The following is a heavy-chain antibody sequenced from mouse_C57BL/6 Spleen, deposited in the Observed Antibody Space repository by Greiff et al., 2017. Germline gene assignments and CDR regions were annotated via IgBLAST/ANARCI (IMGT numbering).Heavy chain of an antibody. J-gene: IGHJ2*01. Sequence: QVQLKQSGAELVKPGASVKISCKASGYAFSSYWMNWVKQRPGKGLEWIGQLYPGDGDTNYNGKFKGKATLTADKSSSTAYMQLSSLTSEDSAVYYCARLLRAYFDYWGQGTTLTVSS. CDR3: ARLLRAYFDY. V-gene: IGHV1-80*01. CDR2: LYPGDGDT. CDR1: GYAFSSYW. D-gene: IGHD1-1*01.